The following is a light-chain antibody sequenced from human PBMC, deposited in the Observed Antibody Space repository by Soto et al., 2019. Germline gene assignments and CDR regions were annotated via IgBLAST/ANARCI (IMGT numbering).Light chain of an antibody. V-gene: IGLV3-9*01. CDR3: QVWDSITGV. CDR2: RDS. CDR1: NIGSKN. J-gene: IGLJ7*01. Sequence: SYELTQPLSVSVALGQTARITCLGNNIGSKNVHWYQQKPGQAPVLVIYRDSNRPSGIPERFSGSNSGNTATLTISRAQAGDEADYYCQVWDSITGVFGGGTQLTVL.